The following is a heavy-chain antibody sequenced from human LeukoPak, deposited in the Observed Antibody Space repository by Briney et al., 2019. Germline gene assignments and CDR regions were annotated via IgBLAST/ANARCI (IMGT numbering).Heavy chain of an antibody. Sequence: PGGSLRLSCTASGFTFSSYGMHWVRQAPGKGLEWVAVMSYEGTNKYYADSVKGRFTISRDNSKSTLYLRMNSLRDEDTAVYYCGENSRNYYFDYWGQGTLVTVSS. V-gene: IGHV3-30*18. CDR1: GFTFSSYG. D-gene: IGHD2/OR15-2a*01. CDR2: MSYEGTNK. J-gene: IGHJ4*02. CDR3: GENSRNYYFDY.